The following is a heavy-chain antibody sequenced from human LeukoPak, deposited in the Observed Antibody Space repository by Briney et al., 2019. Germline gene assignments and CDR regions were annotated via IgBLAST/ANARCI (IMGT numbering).Heavy chain of an antibody. J-gene: IGHJ6*03. Sequence: SETLSLTCTVSGGSISSSSYYWGWIRQPPGKGLEWIGSIYYSGSTYYNPSLKSRVTISVDTSKNQFSLKLSSVTAADTAVYYCARRSWSYDFWSGYTEDGYYYMDVWGKGTTVTVSS. CDR3: ARRSWSYDFWSGYTEDGYYYMDV. D-gene: IGHD3-3*01. CDR1: GGSISSSSYY. V-gene: IGHV4-39*07. CDR2: IYYSGST.